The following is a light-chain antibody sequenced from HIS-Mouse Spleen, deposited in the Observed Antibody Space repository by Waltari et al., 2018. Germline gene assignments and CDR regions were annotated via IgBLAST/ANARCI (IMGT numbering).Light chain of an antibody. J-gene: IGLJ2*01. CDR2: EDS. CDR3: YSTDSSGNHRV. Sequence: SYELTQPPSVSVSPGQTARITCSGDALPKKYAYWYQQKSGQAPVLVIYEDSKRPYGIPWRFSGSSSGKMATLTISGAQVEDEADYYCYSTDSSGNHRVFGGGTKLTVL. CDR1: ALPKKY. V-gene: IGLV3-10*01.